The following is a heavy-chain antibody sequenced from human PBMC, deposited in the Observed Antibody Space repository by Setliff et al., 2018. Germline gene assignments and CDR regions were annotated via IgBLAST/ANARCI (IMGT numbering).Heavy chain of an antibody. V-gene: IGHV4-38-2*01. D-gene: IGHD6-13*01. Sequence: SETLSLTCAVSGYSISSGYFWGWIRQPPGKGLEWIGSIYHSGKTYYNPSLKSRVTISLDTSKNQFSLRLTSVTAADTAAYYCARTQGEQQLTHPYYYYYYMDVWGKGTTVTVSS. CDR1: GYSISSGYF. CDR3: ARTQGEQQLTHPYYYYYYMDV. J-gene: IGHJ6*03. CDR2: IYHSGKT.